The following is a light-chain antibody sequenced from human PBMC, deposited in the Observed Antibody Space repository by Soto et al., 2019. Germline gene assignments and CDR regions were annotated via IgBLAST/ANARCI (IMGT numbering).Light chain of an antibody. Sequence: QSALTQPASVSGSPGQSITISCTGTSSDVGGHSSISWYQQHPGKAPKLMIYDVSNRPSGVSNRFSGSKSGNTASLTISGLQAEDEADYYCSSYTDSYTVAFGGGTKLTVL. CDR2: DVS. V-gene: IGLV2-14*03. CDR1: SSDVGGHSS. CDR3: SSYTDSYTVA. J-gene: IGLJ2*01.